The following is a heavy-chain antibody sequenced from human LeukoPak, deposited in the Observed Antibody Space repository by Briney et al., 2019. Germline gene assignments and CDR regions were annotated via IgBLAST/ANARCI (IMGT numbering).Heavy chain of an antibody. CDR1: GFTFSSYA. D-gene: IGHD5-12*01. CDR3: ARVGQAGYVGYPLDY. CDR2: INSDGSST. J-gene: IGHJ4*02. Sequence: PGGSLRLSCAASGFTFSSYAMSWVRQAPGKGLMWVSRINSDGSSTSYADSVKGRFTISRDNAKNTLYLQMNSLRAEDTAVFYCARVGQAGYVGYPLDYRGQGTLVTVSS. V-gene: IGHV3-74*01.